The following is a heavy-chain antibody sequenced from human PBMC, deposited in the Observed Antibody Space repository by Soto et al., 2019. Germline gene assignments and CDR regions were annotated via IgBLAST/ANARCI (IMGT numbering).Heavy chain of an antibody. Sequence: GSLRRSCAASGFTFTDYYMSWIRQAPGKGLEWVSYISSSGSTIYYADSVKGRFTISRDNAKNSLYLQMNSLRAEDTAVYYCARVLVFYGGFDPWGQGTLVTVSS. CDR2: ISSSGSTI. V-gene: IGHV3-11*01. CDR1: GFTFTDYY. D-gene: IGHD2-21*02. J-gene: IGHJ5*02. CDR3: ARVLVFYGGFDP.